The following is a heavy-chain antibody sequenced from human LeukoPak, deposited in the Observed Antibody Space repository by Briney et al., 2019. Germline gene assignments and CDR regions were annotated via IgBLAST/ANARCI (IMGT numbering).Heavy chain of an antibody. J-gene: IGHJ4*02. D-gene: IGHD3-3*01. CDR1: GFSFSTSS. Sequence: GGSLRLSCAASGFSFSTSSMHWIRQAPGKGLEYVSAINFNGGNTYYTDSVKGRFTISRDNSRNTLYLQMGSLRAEDMAVYYCATWNGYHHLYWGQGTLVTVSS. V-gene: IGHV3-64*02. CDR2: INFNGGNT. CDR3: ATWNGYHHLY.